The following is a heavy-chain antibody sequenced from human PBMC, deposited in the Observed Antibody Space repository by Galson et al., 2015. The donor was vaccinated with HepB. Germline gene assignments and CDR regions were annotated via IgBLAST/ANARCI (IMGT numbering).Heavy chain of an antibody. CDR3: AQEGWLLGYDAFDI. V-gene: IGHV3-74*01. Sequence: SLRLSCAASGFTFSSYWMHWVRQAPGKGLVWVSRINSDGSSTSYADSVKGRFTISRDNAKNTLYLQMNSLRAEDTAVYYCAQEGWLLGYDAFDIWGQGTMVTVSS. D-gene: IGHD5-12*01. CDR2: INSDGSST. J-gene: IGHJ3*02. CDR1: GFTFSSYW.